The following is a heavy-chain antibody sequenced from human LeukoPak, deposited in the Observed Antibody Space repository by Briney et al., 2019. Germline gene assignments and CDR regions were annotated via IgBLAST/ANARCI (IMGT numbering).Heavy chain of an antibody. V-gene: IGHV4-4*07. J-gene: IGHJ3*02. CDR3: ARDLDYVWGSYRHRGAFDI. CDR2: IYTSGST. D-gene: IGHD3-16*02. CDR1: GGSISSYY. Sequence: SETLSLTCTVSGGSISSYYWSWIRQPAGKGLEWIGRIYTSGSTNYNPSLKSRVTMSVDTSKNQFSLKLSSVTAADTAVYYCARDLDYVWGSYRHRGAFDIWGQGTMVTVSS.